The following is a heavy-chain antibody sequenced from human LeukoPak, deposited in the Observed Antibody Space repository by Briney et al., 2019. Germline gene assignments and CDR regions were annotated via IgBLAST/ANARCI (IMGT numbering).Heavy chain of an antibody. CDR1: GFTFSSYS. CDR2: ISSSSSTI. J-gene: IGHJ4*02. CDR3: ARGTPPAD. Sequence: GGSLRLSCAASGFTFSSYSMNWVRQAPGKGLEWVSYISSSSSTIYYADSVKGRFTISRDNAKNSLYLRMNSLRAEDTAVYYCARGTPPADWGQGTLVTVSS. V-gene: IGHV3-48*04.